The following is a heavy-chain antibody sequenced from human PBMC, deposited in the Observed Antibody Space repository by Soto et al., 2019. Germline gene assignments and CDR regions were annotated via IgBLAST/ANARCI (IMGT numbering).Heavy chain of an antibody. CDR2: INSDGSST. Sequence: PGGSLTLSCAASGFTISSYWMHRVRPAPGKGLVWVSRINSDGSSTSYADSVKGRFTISRDNAKNTLYLQMNSLRAEDTAVYYCARLGISSGYYSHDAFDIWGQGTMVTVSS. J-gene: IGHJ3*02. CDR1: GFTISSYW. CDR3: ARLGISSGYYSHDAFDI. V-gene: IGHV3-74*01. D-gene: IGHD3-22*01.